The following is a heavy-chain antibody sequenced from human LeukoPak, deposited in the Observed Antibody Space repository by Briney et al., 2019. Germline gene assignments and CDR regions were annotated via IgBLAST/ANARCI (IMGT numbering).Heavy chain of an antibody. V-gene: IGHV4-34*01. D-gene: IGHD3-10*01. CDR3: ARSGYYYDSGRPFDY. CDR2: INHSGST. J-gene: IGHJ4*02. Sequence: PSETLSLTCAVYGGSFSGYYWSWIRQPPGKGLEWIGEINHSGSTNYNPSLKSRVTISVDTSKNQFSLKLSSVTAADTAVYYCARSGYYYDSGRPFDYWGQGTLVTVSS. CDR1: GGSFSGYY.